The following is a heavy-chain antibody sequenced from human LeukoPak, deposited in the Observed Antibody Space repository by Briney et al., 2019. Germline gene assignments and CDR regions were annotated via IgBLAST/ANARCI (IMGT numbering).Heavy chain of an antibody. CDR3: AREGEYDHYDGWFDP. Sequence: PSQTLSLTCTVSGASISNGGYYWSWIRQHPGKGLEWIGYIYYTGSTNFNPSLKSRVTMSVDTSKNQFSLKLSSVTAADTAVYYCAREGEYDHYDGWFDPWGQGTLVTVSS. V-gene: IGHV4-31*03. D-gene: IGHD4-23*01. CDR2: IYYTGST. J-gene: IGHJ5*02. CDR1: GASISNGGYY.